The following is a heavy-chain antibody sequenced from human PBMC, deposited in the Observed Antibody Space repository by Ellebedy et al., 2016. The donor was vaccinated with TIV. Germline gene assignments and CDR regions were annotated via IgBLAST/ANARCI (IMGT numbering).Heavy chain of an antibody. J-gene: IGHJ6*02. CDR2: IYPGDSDT. CDR1: GYSFTSYW. Sequence: GESLKISCKGSGYSFTSYWIGWVRQMPGKGLEWMGIIYPGDSDTRYSPSFQGQVTISADKSISTAYLQWSSLKASDTAMYYCAIPSPYCSGGSCYGMDVWGQGTTVTVSS. CDR3: AIPSPYCSGGSCYGMDV. V-gene: IGHV5-51*01. D-gene: IGHD2-15*01.